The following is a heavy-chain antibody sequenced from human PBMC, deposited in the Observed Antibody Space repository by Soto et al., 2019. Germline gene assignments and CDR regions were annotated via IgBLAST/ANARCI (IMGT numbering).Heavy chain of an antibody. V-gene: IGHV1-18*01. Sequence: QVQLVQSGAEVKKPGASVKVSCKASGYTFTSYGISWVRQAPGQGLEWMGWISAYNGNTNYAQKLQGRVTMTTDTSTSTAYMELRRLRSDDTAVYYCARDDAAYCGGDCYSYYYGMDVWGQGTTVTVSS. CDR1: GYTFTSYG. J-gene: IGHJ6*02. CDR2: ISAYNGNT. D-gene: IGHD2-21*02. CDR3: ARDDAAYCGGDCYSYYYGMDV.